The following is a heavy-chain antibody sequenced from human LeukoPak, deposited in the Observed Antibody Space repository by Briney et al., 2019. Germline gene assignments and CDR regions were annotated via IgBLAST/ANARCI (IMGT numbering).Heavy chain of an antibody. D-gene: IGHD5-18*01. CDR2: ICRSSSYI. Sequence: GGSLRLSCAASEFTFSTYSMNWVRQAPGKGLEWVSSICRSSSYIYYADSVKGRFTISRDNAKNSLYLQMNSLRAEDTAVYYCARGFGYTYGNDSFDVWGQGTMVTVPS. V-gene: IGHV3-21*01. J-gene: IGHJ3*01. CDR1: EFTFSTYS. CDR3: ARGFGYTYGNDSFDV.